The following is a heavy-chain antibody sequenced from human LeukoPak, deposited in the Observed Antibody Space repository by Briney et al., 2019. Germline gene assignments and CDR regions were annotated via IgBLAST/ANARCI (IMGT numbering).Heavy chain of an antibody. Sequence: SETLSLTCAVYGGSFSGYYWSWIRQPPGKGLEWIGEINHSGSTNYNPPLKSRVTISVDTSKNQFSLKLSSVTAADTAVYYCARGGRGRRSLNWFDPWGQGTLVTVSS. J-gene: IGHJ5*02. CDR2: INHSGST. CDR3: ARGGRGRRSLNWFDP. CDR1: GGSFSGYY. D-gene: IGHD1-14*01. V-gene: IGHV4-34*01.